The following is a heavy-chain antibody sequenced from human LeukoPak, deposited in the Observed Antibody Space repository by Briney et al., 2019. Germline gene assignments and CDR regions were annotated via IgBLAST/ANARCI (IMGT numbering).Heavy chain of an antibody. CDR2: MSVSSGLI. Sequence: PGGSLRLSCAASGFTFSSYSMNWVRQAPGKGLEWVSSMSVSSGLIYYADSVKGRFTISRVNAKSSLYLQMNRLRVEDTAVYYCAREFAGSASGASYWGQGTLVTVSS. J-gene: IGHJ4*02. CDR3: AREFAGSASGASY. D-gene: IGHD1-26*01. CDR1: GFTFSSYS. V-gene: IGHV3-21*01.